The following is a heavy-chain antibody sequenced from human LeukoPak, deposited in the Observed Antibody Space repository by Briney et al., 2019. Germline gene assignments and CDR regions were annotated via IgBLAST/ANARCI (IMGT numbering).Heavy chain of an antibody. J-gene: IGHJ4*02. CDR2: ISGSGGST. Sequence: GGSLRLSCAASGFTFSSYAMSWVRQAPGKGPEWVSAISGSGGSTYYADSVKGRFTISRDNSKNTLYLQMNSLRAEDTAVYYCAKDPKFDFWSGSDYWGQGTLVTVSS. V-gene: IGHV3-23*01. CDR1: GFTFSSYA. CDR3: AKDPKFDFWSGSDY. D-gene: IGHD3-3*01.